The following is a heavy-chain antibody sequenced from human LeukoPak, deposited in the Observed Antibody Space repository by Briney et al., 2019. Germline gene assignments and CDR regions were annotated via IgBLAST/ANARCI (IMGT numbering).Heavy chain of an antibody. CDR1: GYTFTGYY. J-gene: IGHJ4*02. CDR3: ARRYSSSWYGPYY. Sequence: GASVKVSCKASGYTFTGYYMHWVRRAPGQGLEWMGWINPNSGGTNYAQKFQGRVTMTRDTSISTAYMELSRLRSDDTAVYYCARRYSSSWYGPYYWGQGTLVTVSS. D-gene: IGHD6-13*01. V-gene: IGHV1-2*02. CDR2: INPNSGGT.